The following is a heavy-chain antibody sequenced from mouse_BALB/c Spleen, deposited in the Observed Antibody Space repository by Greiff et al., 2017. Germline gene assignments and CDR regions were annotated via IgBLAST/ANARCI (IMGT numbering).Heavy chain of an antibody. V-gene: IGHV5-9-3*01. Sequence: EVKLMESGGGLVKPGGSLKLSCAASGFTFSSYAMSWVRQTPEKRLEWVATISSGGSYTYYPDSVKGRFTISRDNAKNTLYLQMSSLRSEDTAMYYCARGDYGSSYEEYWYFDVWGAGTTVTVSS. D-gene: IGHD1-1*01. J-gene: IGHJ1*01. CDR3: ARGDYGSSYEEYWYFDV. CDR2: ISSGGSYT. CDR1: GFTFSSYA.